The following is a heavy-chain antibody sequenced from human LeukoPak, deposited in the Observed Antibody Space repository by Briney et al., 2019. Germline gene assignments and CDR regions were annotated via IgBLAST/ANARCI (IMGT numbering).Heavy chain of an antibody. CDR1: GFTFSTNA. CDR2: ISDTKT. Sequence: GGSLRLSCAASGFTFSTNAMSWVRQAPGKGLEWVSAISDTKTYYADAMKGRFTISRDNSKNTVYLQMNSLRAEDTAVYYCVKEHVDRGFTRSFEIWGQGTVVTVSS. CDR3: VKEHVDRGFTRSFEI. D-gene: IGHD3-10*01. V-gene: IGHV3-23*01. J-gene: IGHJ3*02.